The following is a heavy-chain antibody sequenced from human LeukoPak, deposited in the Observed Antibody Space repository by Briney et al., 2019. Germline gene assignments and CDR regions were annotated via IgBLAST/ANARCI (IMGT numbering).Heavy chain of an antibody. CDR1: GFTFSSYA. Sequence: GRSLRLSCAASGFTFSSYAMHWVRQAPGKGLEWVAVISYDGSNKYYADSVKGRFTISRDNSKNTLYLQMNSLRAEDTAVYYCARDKSDSGSYYDFGYWGQGTLVTVSS. V-gene: IGHV3-30-3*01. D-gene: IGHD1-26*01. CDR3: ARDKSDSGSYYDFGY. CDR2: ISYDGSNK. J-gene: IGHJ4*02.